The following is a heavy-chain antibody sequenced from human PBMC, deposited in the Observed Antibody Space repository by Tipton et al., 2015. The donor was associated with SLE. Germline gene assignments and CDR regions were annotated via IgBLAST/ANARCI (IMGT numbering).Heavy chain of an antibody. CDR3: ARDPVAGRGIDY. Sequence: LRLSCTVSGGSISSGSHYWSWIRQPAGKGLEWIGRIYTSGSTNYNPSLKSRVTISVDTSKNTFSLKLSSVTAADTAVYYCARDPVAGRGIDYWGQGTLVTVSS. V-gene: IGHV4-61*02. J-gene: IGHJ4*02. CDR1: GGSISSGSHY. D-gene: IGHD6-19*01. CDR2: IYTSGST.